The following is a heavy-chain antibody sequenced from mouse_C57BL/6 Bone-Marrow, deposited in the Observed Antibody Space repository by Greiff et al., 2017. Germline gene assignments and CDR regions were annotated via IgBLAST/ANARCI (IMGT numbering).Heavy chain of an antibody. V-gene: IGHV7-1*01. CDR3: ARQYYAMDY. CDR2: SRNKANDYTT. CDR1: GFTFSDFY. J-gene: IGHJ4*01. Sequence: EVKLMESGGGLVQSGRSLRLSCATSGFTFSDFYMAWVRQAPGKGLEWIAASRNKANDYTTEYSASVKGRFIVSRDTSQSILYLQMNALRAEDTAIYYCARQYYAMDYWGQGTSVTVSS.